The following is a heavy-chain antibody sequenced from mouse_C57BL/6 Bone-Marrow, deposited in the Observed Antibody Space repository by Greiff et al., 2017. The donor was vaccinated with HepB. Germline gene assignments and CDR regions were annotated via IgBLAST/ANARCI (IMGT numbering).Heavy chain of an antibody. CDR2: IRSKSSNYAT. J-gene: IGHJ1*03. CDR1: GFTFNTYA. Sequence: EVKVVESGGGLVQPKGSLKLSCAASGFTFNTYAMHWVRQAPGKGLEWVARIRSKSSNYATYYADSVKDRFTISRDDSQSMLYLQMNNLKTEDTAMYYCVRALYYGSSYWYFDVWGTGTTVTVSS. CDR3: VRALYYGSSYWYFDV. V-gene: IGHV10-3*01. D-gene: IGHD1-1*01.